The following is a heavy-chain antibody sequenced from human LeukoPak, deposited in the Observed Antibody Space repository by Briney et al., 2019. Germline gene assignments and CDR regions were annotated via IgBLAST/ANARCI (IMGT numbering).Heavy chain of an antibody. V-gene: IGHV1-2*02. CDR3: SRPGYTSGWIRGVFGH. CDR1: GYTLTGYY. J-gene: IGHJ4*02. D-gene: IGHD6-25*01. Sequence: ASVNVSCKAAGYTLTGYYIHWVRQAPGQGLEWMGWSNPNSGGTSYPRRFQGRVTMNRDTTISTDYMELSSLRSDDTAVYYVSRPGYTSGWIRGVFGHWGLGTLVTVSS. CDR2: SNPNSGGT.